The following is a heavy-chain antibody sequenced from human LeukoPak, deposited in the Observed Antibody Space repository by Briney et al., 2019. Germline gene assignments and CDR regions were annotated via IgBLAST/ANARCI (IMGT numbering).Heavy chain of an antibody. CDR3: ARGRTGDY. V-gene: IGHV3-9*01. D-gene: IGHD4-17*01. J-gene: IGHJ4*02. CDR1: GFTFDDYA. Sequence: GGSLRLSCAASGFTFDDYATHWVRQAPGKGLGWVSGISWNSGSIGYADSVKGRFTISRDNAKNSLYLQMNSLRDEDTAVYYCARGRTGDYWGQGTLVTVSS. CDR2: ISWNSGSI.